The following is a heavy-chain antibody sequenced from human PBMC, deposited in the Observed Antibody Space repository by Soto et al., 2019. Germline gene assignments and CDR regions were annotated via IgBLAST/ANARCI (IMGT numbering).Heavy chain of an antibody. Sequence: ASVKVSCKASGYTFTSYGISWVGQAPGQGLEWMGWISAYNGNTNYAQKLQGRVTMTTDTSTSTAYMELRSLRSDDTAVYYCARGEQQQLVLDWFDPWGQGTLVTVSS. V-gene: IGHV1-18*04. CDR1: GYTFTSYG. CDR2: ISAYNGNT. CDR3: ARGEQQQLVLDWFDP. J-gene: IGHJ5*02. D-gene: IGHD6-13*01.